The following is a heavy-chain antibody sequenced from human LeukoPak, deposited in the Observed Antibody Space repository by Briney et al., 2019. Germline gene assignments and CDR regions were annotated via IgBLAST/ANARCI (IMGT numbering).Heavy chain of an antibody. CDR1: GFTFSSYW. V-gene: IGHV3-74*01. CDR2: INSDGSST. J-gene: IGHJ6*03. Sequence: GGSLRLSCAASGFTFSSYWMHWVRQAPGKGLVWVSRINSDGSSTSYADSVKGRFTISRDNAKNTLYLQMNSLRAEDTAVYYCARDAESGSYYSGHYYYYTDVWGKGTTVTVSS. CDR3: ARDAESGSYYSGHYYYYTDV. D-gene: IGHD1-26*01.